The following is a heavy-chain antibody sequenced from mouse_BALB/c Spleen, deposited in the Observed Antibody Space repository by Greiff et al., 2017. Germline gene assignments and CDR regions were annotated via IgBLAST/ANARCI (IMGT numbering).Heavy chain of an antibody. D-gene: IGHD2-2*01. CDR1: GFTFSSYT. CDR2: ISSGGSYT. J-gene: IGHJ4*01. CDR3: TRIYYGYQYYAMDY. Sequence: EVKVVESGGGLVKPGGSLKLSCAASGFTFSSYTMSWVRQTPEKRLEWVATISSGGSYTYYPDSVKGRFTISRDNAKNTLYLQMSSLKSEDTAMYYCTRIYYGYQYYAMDYWGQGTSVTVSS. V-gene: IGHV5-6-4*01.